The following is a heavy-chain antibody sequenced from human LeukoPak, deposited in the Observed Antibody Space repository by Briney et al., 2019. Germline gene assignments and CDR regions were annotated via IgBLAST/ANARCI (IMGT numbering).Heavy chain of an antibody. V-gene: IGHV3-53*01. CDR3: ARGGFDSSGYYLTTFDF. D-gene: IGHD2-15*01. Sequence: GGSLRLSCAASGFTVSSNYMSWVRQAPGKGLEWVSVIYSGGSTYYADSVKGRFTISRDNSKNTLYLQMNSLRAEDTAVYYCARGGFDSSGYYLTTFDFWGQGTLVTVSS. CDR2: IYSGGST. CDR1: GFTVSSNY. J-gene: IGHJ4*02.